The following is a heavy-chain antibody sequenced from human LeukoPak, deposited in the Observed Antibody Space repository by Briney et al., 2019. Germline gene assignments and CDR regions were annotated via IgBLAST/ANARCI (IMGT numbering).Heavy chain of an antibody. CDR2: IGPTGFDR. D-gene: IGHD1-14*01. V-gene: IGHV3-21*06. CDR1: GLTFSTSD. Sequence: GGSLRLSRTTSGLTFSTSDFNWVRQAPGKGLEWVASIGPTGFDRYHADSIKGRFTISRDNANNFLYLQMDSLRAEDTAVYYCATETNGRHYDYWGQGTLLTVSS. J-gene: IGHJ4*02. CDR3: ATETNGRHYDY.